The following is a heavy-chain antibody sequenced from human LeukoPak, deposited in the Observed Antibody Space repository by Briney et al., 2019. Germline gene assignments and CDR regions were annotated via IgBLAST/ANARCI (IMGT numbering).Heavy chain of an antibody. Sequence: SETLSLTCTVSGGSISSGGYYWSWIRQHPGKGLEWIGYIYYSGSTYYNPSLKSRVTISVDTSKNQFSLKLSSVTAADTAVYYCARDRISSPFDYWGQGTLVTVSS. D-gene: IGHD3-3*02. CDR3: ARDRISSPFDY. J-gene: IGHJ4*02. V-gene: IGHV4-31*03. CDR2: IYYSGST. CDR1: GGSISSGGYY.